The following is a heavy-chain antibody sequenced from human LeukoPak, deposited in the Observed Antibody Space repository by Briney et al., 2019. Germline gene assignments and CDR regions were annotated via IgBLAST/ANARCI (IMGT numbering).Heavy chain of an antibody. CDR2: ISAYNGNT. Sequence: GASVKVSCKASGCPFDNFGLTWVRQAPGQGLEWMGWISAYNGNTHYAQKFRGRLTLTTETSTSTAYLELRSLKSDDTAVYYCARDRVGGDLTGVSLYWGQGTLVTVSS. D-gene: IGHD4-17*01. J-gene: IGHJ4*01. CDR3: ARDRVGGDLTGVSLY. CDR1: GCPFDNFG. V-gene: IGHV1-18*01.